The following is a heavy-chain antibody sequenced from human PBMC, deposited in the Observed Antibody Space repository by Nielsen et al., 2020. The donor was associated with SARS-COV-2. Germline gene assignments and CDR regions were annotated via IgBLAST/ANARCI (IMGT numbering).Heavy chain of an antibody. CDR3: AREPWGSWEYYFDY. D-gene: IGHD6-13*01. CDR2: IYYSGST. V-gene: IGHV4-39*07. CDR1: GGSISSSSYY. J-gene: IGHJ4*02. Sequence: SETLSLTCTVSGGSISSSSYYWGWIRQPPGKGLEWIGSIYYSGSTYYNPSLKSRVTISVDTSKNQFSLKLSSVSAADTAVYYCAREPWGSWEYYFDYWGQGTLVTVSS.